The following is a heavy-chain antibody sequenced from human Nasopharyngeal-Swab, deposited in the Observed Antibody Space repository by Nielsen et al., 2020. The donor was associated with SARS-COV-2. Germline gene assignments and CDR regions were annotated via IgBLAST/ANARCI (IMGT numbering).Heavy chain of an antibody. V-gene: IGHV3-30*04. J-gene: IGHJ4*02. CDR3: ARGRRSWNTHFDY. D-gene: IGHD1/OR15-1a*01. CDR1: GFTFSSYA. CDR2: ISFDGTNK. Sequence: GESLKISCAASGFTFSSYAMDWVRQAPGKGLEWVTVISFDGTNKYYADSVKGRFTISRDNSKNTLYVQMDSLRTEDTAVYYCARGRRSWNTHFDYWGQGTLVTVSS.